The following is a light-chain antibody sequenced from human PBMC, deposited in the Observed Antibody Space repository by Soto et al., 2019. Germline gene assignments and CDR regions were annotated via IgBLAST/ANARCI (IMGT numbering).Light chain of an antibody. CDR2: DAS. CDR3: QQRADWPWT. CDR1: QSVNSN. V-gene: IGKV3-11*01. J-gene: IGKJ1*01. Sequence: EIMMTQSPVTLSVSPGERATLSCRASQSVNSNLAWYQQKPGQSPRLLIYDASNRATGIPARFSGSGSGADLTLTISSLEPEDSAVYYCQQRADWPWTFGQGTKVDIK.